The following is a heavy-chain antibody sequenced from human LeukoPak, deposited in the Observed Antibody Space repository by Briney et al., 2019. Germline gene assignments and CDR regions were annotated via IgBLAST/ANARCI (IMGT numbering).Heavy chain of an antibody. CDR2: IYTSGST. CDR3: ARSERIIMILGGAFDI. Sequence: SETLSLTCTVSGGSISSGSYYWSWIRQPAGKGLEWIGRIYTSGSTNYNPSLKSRVTISVDTSKNQFSLKLSSVTAADTAVYYCARSERIIMILGGAFDIWGQGTVVTVSS. CDR1: GGSISSGSYY. V-gene: IGHV4-61*02. J-gene: IGHJ3*02. D-gene: IGHD3-22*01.